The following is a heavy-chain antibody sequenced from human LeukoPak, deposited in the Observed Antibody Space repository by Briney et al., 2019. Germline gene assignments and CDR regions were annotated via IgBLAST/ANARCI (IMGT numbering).Heavy chain of an antibody. CDR2: INPNSGGT. CDR1: GYTFTGYY. D-gene: IGHD4/OR15-4a*01. J-gene: IGHJ3*02. CDR3: ARGSLTAPRSAFDI. V-gene: IGHV1-2*04. Sequence: ASVKVSCKASGYTFTGYYMHWVRQAPGQGLEWMGRINPNSGGTNYAQKFQGWVTMTRDTSISTAYMELSRLRSDDTAVYYCARGSLTAPRSAFDIWGQGTMVTVSS.